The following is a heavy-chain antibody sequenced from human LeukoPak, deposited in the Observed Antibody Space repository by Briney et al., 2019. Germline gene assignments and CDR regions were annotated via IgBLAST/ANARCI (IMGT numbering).Heavy chain of an antibody. V-gene: IGHV1-8*03. D-gene: IGHD4-17*01. CDR2: MNPNSGNT. CDR3: ARQETTVIDAFDI. J-gene: IGHJ3*02. CDR1: GYTFTSYD. Sequence: GASVKVSCKASGYTFTSYDINWVRQATGQGLEWMGWMNPNSGNTSYAQKFQGRVTITRNTSISTAYMELSSLRSEDTAVYYCARQETTVIDAFDIWGQGTMVTVSS.